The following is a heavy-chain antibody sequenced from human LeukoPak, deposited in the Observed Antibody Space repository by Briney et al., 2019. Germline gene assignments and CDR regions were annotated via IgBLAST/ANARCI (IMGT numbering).Heavy chain of an antibody. Sequence: GGSLRLSCAASGFTFSSYAMSWVRQAPGKGLEWVSAIGGSGGSTYYADSVKGRFTISRDNSKNTLYLQMNSLRAEDTAVYYCARRIMGSTPEYWGQGTLVTVSS. CDR2: IGGSGGST. V-gene: IGHV3-23*01. CDR3: ARRIMGSTPEY. D-gene: IGHD1-26*01. CDR1: GFTFSSYA. J-gene: IGHJ4*02.